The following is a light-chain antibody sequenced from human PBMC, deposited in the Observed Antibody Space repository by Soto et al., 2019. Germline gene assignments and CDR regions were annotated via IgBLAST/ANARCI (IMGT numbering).Light chain of an antibody. CDR2: SAS. CDR1: QSVSSD. J-gene: IGKJ3*01. V-gene: IGKV3-15*01. CDR3: QQYNNWPPFT. Sequence: EIVMTQSPATLSVSPGERATLSCRASQSVSSDLAWYHQKPGQAPRLLIYSASTRATGIPARFSGSGSGTEFTLTISSLQSEDFAVYYCQQYNNWPPFTFGPGTKVDIK.